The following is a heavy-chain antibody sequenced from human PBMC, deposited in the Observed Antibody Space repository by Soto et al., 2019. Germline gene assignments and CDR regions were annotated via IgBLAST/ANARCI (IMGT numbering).Heavy chain of an antibody. CDR1: GYTFTSYW. Sequence: PGESLKISCKGSGYTFTSYWSAWVRQMPGKGLEWMGLIYPGDSDTRYSPSFQGQVTISADKFISTAYLQWSSLKASDTAMYYCARESEDLTSNFDYWGQGTLVTVSS. CDR2: IYPGDSDT. J-gene: IGHJ4*02. V-gene: IGHV5-51*01. CDR3: ARESEDLTSNFDY.